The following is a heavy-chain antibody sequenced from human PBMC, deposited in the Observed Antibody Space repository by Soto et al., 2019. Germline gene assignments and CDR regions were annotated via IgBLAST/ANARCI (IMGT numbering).Heavy chain of an antibody. V-gene: IGHV4-4*01. CDR2: IFQSGST. CDR3: ARGRGRYSSGWSWFDP. J-gene: IGHJ5*02. CDR1: W. D-gene: IGHD6-19*01. Sequence: WWTWVRQPPVKGLEWIGEIFQSGSTNYTPSLESRVTISVYKSKNQFSLTLTSVTAADTAVYFCARGRGRYSSGWSWFDPWGQGIVVTVAS.